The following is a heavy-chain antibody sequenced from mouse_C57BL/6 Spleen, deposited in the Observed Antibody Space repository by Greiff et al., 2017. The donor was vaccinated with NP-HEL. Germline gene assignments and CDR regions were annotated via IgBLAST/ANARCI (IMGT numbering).Heavy chain of an antibody. J-gene: IGHJ4*01. CDR1: GYSFTDYN. CDR3: APDSSGPYAMDY. D-gene: IGHD3-2*02. Sequence: EVQLQQSGPELVKPGASVKISCKASGYSFTDYNMNWVQQSHGKSLEWIGVINPNYGTTSYNKKFKGKATLTVDQSSSTAYMQLNSLTSEDSAVYYCAPDSSGPYAMDYWGQGTSVTVSS. V-gene: IGHV1-39*01. CDR2: INPNYGTT.